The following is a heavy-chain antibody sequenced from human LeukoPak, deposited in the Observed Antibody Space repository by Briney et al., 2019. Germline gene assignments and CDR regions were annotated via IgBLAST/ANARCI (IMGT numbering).Heavy chain of an antibody. D-gene: IGHD5-12*01. J-gene: IGHJ6*03. CDR2: INPNSGGT. CDR1: GYTFTGYY. V-gene: IGHV1-2*02. Sequence: ASVKVSCKASGYTFTGYYMHWVRQAPGQGLEWMGWINPNSGGTNYAQKFQGRVTMTRDTSISTAYMELRSLRSDDTAVYYCARVPSQWLFSYYYYMDVWGKGTTVTISS. CDR3: ARVPSQWLFSYYYYMDV.